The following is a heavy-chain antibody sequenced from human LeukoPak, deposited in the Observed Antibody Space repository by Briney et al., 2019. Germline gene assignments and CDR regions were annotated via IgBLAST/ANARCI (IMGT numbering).Heavy chain of an antibody. CDR1: GYTFTSFG. CDR2: IGAYNGDT. V-gene: IGHV1-18*04. J-gene: IGHJ4*02. Sequence: ASVKVSCKPSGYTFTSFGISWVRQAPGQGLEWMGWIGAYNGDTNYAQKFQGRVTMTTDTSTSTAHMDLRSLRSDDTAVYYCTSDHCRGDNCPSFDYWGQGTLVTVSS. D-gene: IGHD2-15*01. CDR3: TSDHCRGDNCPSFDY.